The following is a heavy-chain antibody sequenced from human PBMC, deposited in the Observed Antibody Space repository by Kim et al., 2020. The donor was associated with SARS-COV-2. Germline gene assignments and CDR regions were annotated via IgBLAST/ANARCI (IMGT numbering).Heavy chain of an antibody. D-gene: IGHD2-2*02. CDR1: GFTFSDYY. J-gene: IGHJ6*02. V-gene: IGHV3-11*06. CDR3: ARDRRVVPAAILYYYYGMDV. Sequence: GGSLRLSCAASGFTFSDYYMSWIRQAPGKGLEWVSYISSSSSYTNYADSVKGRFTISRDNAKNSLYLQMNSLRAEDTAVYYCARDRRVVPAAILYYYYGMDVWGQGTTVTVSS. CDR2: ISSSSSYT.